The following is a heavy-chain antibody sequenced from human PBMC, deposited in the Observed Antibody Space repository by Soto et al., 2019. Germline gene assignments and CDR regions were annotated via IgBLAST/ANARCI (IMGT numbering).Heavy chain of an antibody. CDR3: SRGDATKIVVTTYYAMDV. CDR1: GGTLSNYG. J-gene: IGHJ6*02. V-gene: IGHV1-69*12. D-gene: IGHD4-17*01. Sequence: QVQLVQSGAEVKKPGSSLRVSCKASGGTLSNYGISWVRQAPGQGLEWMGGIIPVFGTANYAQKFQGKVTITADESKSTVYMDVTSLRSEDTAVYYCSRGDATKIVVTTYYAMDVWGQGTTVSVSS. CDR2: IIPVFGTA.